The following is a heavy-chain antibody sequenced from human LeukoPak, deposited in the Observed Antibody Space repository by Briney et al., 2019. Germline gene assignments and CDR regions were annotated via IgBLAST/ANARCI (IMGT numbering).Heavy chain of an antibody. V-gene: IGHV4-39*07. Sequence: KASETLSLTCTVSGGSISSSSYYWGWIRQPPGKGLEWIGSIYYSGSTYYNPSLKSRVTISVDTSKNQFSLKLSSVTAADTAVYYCARTIYYDSSGYFRDAFDIWGQGTMVTVSS. CDR2: IYYSGST. J-gene: IGHJ3*02. D-gene: IGHD3-22*01. CDR3: ARTIYYDSSGYFRDAFDI. CDR1: GGSISSSSYY.